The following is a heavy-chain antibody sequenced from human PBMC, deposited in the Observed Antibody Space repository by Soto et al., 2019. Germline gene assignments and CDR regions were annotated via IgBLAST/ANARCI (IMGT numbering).Heavy chain of an antibody. Sequence: QTALKESGPALVKPAQTLTLTCTVSGFSLGATGVGVGWIRQSPGKALEWLALIDWDDDKRYSPSLQNRLTITQDTSKNRVVLMMTNMDPVDTGTYYCAFGPQAFAWDPVAWGQGTLVTVSS. J-gene: IGHJ5*02. D-gene: IGHD1-26*01. CDR1: GFSLGATGVG. CDR2: IDWDDDK. CDR3: AFGPQAFAWDPVA. V-gene: IGHV2-5*02.